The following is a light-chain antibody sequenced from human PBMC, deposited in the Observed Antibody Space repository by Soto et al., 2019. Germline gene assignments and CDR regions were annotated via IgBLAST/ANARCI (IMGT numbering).Light chain of an antibody. J-gene: IGKJ1*01. Sequence: DIQMTQSPSSLSPWVGDRVTISCRAAQSISTYLNWYQQKPGTAPRLLIYSASSVKTGVPPRFSGSGSGRDFTLTISSLRPEDIATYFCQQSYTSPPWTFGQGTKVDIK. V-gene: IGKV1-39*01. CDR3: QQSYTSPPWT. CDR2: SAS. CDR1: QSISTY.